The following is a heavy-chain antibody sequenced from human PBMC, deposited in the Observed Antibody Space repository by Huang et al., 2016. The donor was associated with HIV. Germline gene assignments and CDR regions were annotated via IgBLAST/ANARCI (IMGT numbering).Heavy chain of an antibody. CDR2: RNHSGGDIHQGGAS. Sequence: QVQLQQWGAGQLKSSETLTLTCAVYVESFSGYYWSWIRQSPGRGRGWMGARNHSGGDIHQGGASNYNPSLKSLVTISMDTSKNQFSLKLKYLTVADTAIYYCARGYKAIAAFDIWARGTPVSVSS. CDR1: VESFSGYY. CDR3: ARGYKAIAAFDI. D-gene: IGHD3-10*01. J-gene: IGHJ3*02. V-gene: IGHV4-34*02.